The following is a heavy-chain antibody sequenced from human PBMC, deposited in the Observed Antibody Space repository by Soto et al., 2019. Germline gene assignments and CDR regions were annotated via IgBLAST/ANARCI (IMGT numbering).Heavy chain of an antibody. CDR1: GFTFSSYS. CDR3: ARDYSGYASYYYYYYMDV. J-gene: IGHJ6*03. Sequence: GGSLRLSCAASGFTFSSYSMNWVRQAPGKGLEWVSSISSSSSYIYYADSVKGRFTIARDNAKNSLYLQMNSLRAEDTAVYYCARDYSGYASYYYYYYMDVWGKGTTVTVSS. V-gene: IGHV3-21*01. CDR2: ISSSSSYI. D-gene: IGHD5-12*01.